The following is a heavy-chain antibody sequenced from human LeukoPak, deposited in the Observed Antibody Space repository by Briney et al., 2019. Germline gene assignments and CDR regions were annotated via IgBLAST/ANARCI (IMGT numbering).Heavy chain of an antibody. CDR3: ARGWELPYALDI. J-gene: IGHJ3*02. Sequence: GGSLRLSCVASGFTFGSYGMHWVRQAPGKGLEWVAVIWFDGSYKYYADSVKGRFTISRDNSKNTLYLQMNRLRAEDTAVYYCARGWELPYALDIWGQGTVVTVSS. D-gene: IGHD1-26*01. CDR2: IWFDGSYK. V-gene: IGHV3-33*01. CDR1: GFTFGSYG.